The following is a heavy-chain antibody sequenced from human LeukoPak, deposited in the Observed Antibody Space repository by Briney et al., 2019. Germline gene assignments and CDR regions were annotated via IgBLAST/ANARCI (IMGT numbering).Heavy chain of an antibody. CDR2: IYYSGST. Sequence: KASETLSLTCAVSGGSISSGSYSWSWIRQPPGKGLEWIGYIYYSGSTNYNPSLKSRVTISVGTSKNQFSLKLSSVTAADTAVYYCARLTRDGYNAYFDYWGQGTLVTVSS. CDR1: GGSISSGSYS. J-gene: IGHJ4*02. CDR3: ARLTRDGYNAYFDY. V-gene: IGHV4-61*01. D-gene: IGHD5-24*01.